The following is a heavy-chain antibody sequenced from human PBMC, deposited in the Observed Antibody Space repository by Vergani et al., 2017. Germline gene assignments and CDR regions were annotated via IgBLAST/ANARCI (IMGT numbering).Heavy chain of an antibody. J-gene: IGHJ4*02. V-gene: IGHV3-74*01. CDR3: ARDYYDSSGYAASFDY. Sequence: EVQLVESGGGLVQPGGSLRLSCAASGFTFSSYWMHWVRPAPGKGLVWVSRINSDGSSTSYADSVKGRFTISRDNAKNTLYLQMNSLRAEDTAVYYCARDYYDSSGYAASFDYWGQGTLVTVSS. CDR1: GFTFSSYW. D-gene: IGHD3-22*01. CDR2: INSDGSST.